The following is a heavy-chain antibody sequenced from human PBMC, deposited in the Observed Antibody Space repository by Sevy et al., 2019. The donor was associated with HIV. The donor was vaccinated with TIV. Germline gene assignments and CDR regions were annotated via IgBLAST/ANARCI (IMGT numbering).Heavy chain of an antibody. D-gene: IGHD3-16*01. CDR2: IQYDGSNK. CDR1: GFSFSSYG. CDR3: VKEGGGGGGDH. Sequence: GSLRLSCAESGFSFSSYGMHWVRQAPGKGLEWMSYIQYDGSNKDYADSVKGRFTISRDNSKNTLYLQMNSLRVEDTAVFYCVKEGGGGGGDHWGQGTLVTVSS. J-gene: IGHJ4*02. V-gene: IGHV3-30*02.